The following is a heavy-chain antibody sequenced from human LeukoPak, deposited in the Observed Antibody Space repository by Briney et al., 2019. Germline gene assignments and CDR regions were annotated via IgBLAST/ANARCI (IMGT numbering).Heavy chain of an antibody. V-gene: IGHV4-39*01. Sequence: SETLCLTCTVSGASISSTTYYWGWIRQPPRKGLEWIARIYYSGSTYYNPSLKSRVTISVDTSKNQFSLKLSSVTAADTAVYYCARHKYSSGWPPEGAFDIWGQGTMVTVSS. CDR2: IYYSGST. CDR1: GASISSTTYY. D-gene: IGHD6-19*01. J-gene: IGHJ3*02. CDR3: ARHKYSSGWPPEGAFDI.